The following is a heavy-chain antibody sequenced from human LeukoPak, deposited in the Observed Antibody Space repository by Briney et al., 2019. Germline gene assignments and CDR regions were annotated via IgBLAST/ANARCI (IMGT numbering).Heavy chain of an antibody. CDR2: IYYSGST. CDR1: GGPISSYY. J-gene: IGHJ4*02. CDR3: AGLSGYDWESFYDY. Sequence: SGTLSLTCTVSGGPISSYYWSWIRQPPGKGLEWIGYIYYSGSTNYNPSLKSRVTISVDTSKNQFSLKLSSVTAADTAVYYCAGLSGYDWESFYDYWGQGTLVTVSS. D-gene: IGHD5-12*01. V-gene: IGHV4-59*01.